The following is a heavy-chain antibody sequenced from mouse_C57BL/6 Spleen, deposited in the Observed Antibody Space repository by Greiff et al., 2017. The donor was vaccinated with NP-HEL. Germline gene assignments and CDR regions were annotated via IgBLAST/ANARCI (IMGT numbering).Heavy chain of an antibody. V-gene: IGHV1-22*01. Sequence: EVQLQQSGPELVKPGASVKMSCKASGYTFTDYNMHWVKQSHGKSLEWIGYINPNNGGTSYNQKFKGKATLTVNKSSSTAYMELRSLTSEDSAVYYCASRGLDGNNGMDYWGQGTSVTVSS. CDR2: INPNNGGT. CDR1: GYTFTDYN. CDR3: ASRGLDGNNGMDY. J-gene: IGHJ4*01. D-gene: IGHD2-1*01.